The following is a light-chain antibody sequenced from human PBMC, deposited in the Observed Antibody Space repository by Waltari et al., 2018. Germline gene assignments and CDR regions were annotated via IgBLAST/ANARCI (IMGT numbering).Light chain of an antibody. CDR2: GNS. Sequence: QSALTQEASVSGTVGQKVTLSCTGNSNNIGSHAVRWYQQISHGAPKTVMFGNSLPSGIPDRFSGSKSGTTDSLTISGLQPEDEADYYCSTWDYSLSIWVFGGGTKLTVL. V-gene: IGLV1-44*01. J-gene: IGLJ3*02. CDR3: STWDYSLSIWV. CDR1: SNNIGSHA.